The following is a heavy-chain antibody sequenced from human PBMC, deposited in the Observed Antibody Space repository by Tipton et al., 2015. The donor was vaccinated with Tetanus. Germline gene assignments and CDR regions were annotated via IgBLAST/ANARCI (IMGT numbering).Heavy chain of an antibody. V-gene: IGHV3-23*01. D-gene: IGHD2-15*01. CDR1: GLTLSNYA. Sequence: SLRLSCAASGLTLSNYAVSWVRQAPGRGLEWVSGISGSGGSTYYTDSVKGRFTISRDNSKNTVSLQMNSLKAEDTAVYYCAREADCGGGSCFSGDFDTWGQGTQVPVSS. J-gene: IGHJ4*02. CDR2: ISGSGGST. CDR3: AREADCGGGSCFSGDFDT.